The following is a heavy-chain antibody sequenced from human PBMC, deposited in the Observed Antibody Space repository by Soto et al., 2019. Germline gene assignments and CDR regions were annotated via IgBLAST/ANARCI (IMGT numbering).Heavy chain of an antibody. J-gene: IGHJ5*02. Sequence: SETLSLTCAVYGGSFSGYYWSWIRQPPGKGLEWIGEINHSGSTNYNPSLKSRVTISVDTSKNQFSLKPSSVTAADTAVYYCARGQPPYYDFWSGYQYNWFDPWGQGTLVTVSS. V-gene: IGHV4-34*01. CDR2: INHSGST. D-gene: IGHD3-3*01. CDR3: ARGQPPYYDFWSGYQYNWFDP. CDR1: GGSFSGYY.